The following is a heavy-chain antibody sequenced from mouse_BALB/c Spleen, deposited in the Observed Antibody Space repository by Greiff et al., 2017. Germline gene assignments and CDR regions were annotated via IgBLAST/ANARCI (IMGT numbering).Heavy chain of an antibody. CDR2: ISYSGST. J-gene: IGHJ3*01. CDR1: GYSITSDYA. CDR3: ARNYYGSSPFAY. D-gene: IGHD1-1*01. V-gene: IGHV3-2*02. Sequence: EVQLQQSGPGLVKPSQSLSLTCTVTGYSITSDYAWNWIRQFPGNQLEWMGYISYSGSTSYNPSLKSRISITRDTSKNQFFLQLNSVTTEDTATYYCARNYYGSSPFAYWGQGTLVTVSA.